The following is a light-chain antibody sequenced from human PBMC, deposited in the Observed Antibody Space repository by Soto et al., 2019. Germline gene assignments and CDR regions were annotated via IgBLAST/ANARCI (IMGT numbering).Light chain of an antibody. J-gene: IGKJ5*01. CDR2: GAS. Sequence: EIVLTQSAGTLSLSPGERATLSCRASQSVTSRYLAWYQQKPGPAPRLLIYGASTRATGTPDRFSGIGSGTDFTLTISRLQPEDFAVYYCQQYGSSITFGQGTRLEIK. CDR3: QQYGSSIT. V-gene: IGKV3-20*01. CDR1: QSVTSRY.